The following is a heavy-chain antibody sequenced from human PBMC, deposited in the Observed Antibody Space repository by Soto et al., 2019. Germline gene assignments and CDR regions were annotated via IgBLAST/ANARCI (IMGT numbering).Heavy chain of an antibody. Sequence: ASVKVSCKASGYTFTGYYMHWVRQAPGQGLEWMGWINPNSGGTNYAQKFQGRVTMTRDTSISTAYMELSRLRSDDTAVYYCARDLEGSGSSFRGHYYYGIDGWGQGTTVTVSS. CDR2: INPNSGGT. J-gene: IGHJ6*02. V-gene: IGHV1-2*02. CDR3: ARDLEGSGSSFRGHYYYGIDG. CDR1: GYTFTGYY. D-gene: IGHD3-10*01.